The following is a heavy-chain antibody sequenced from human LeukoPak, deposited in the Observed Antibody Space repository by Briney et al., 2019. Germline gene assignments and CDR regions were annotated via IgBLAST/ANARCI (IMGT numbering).Heavy chain of an antibody. CDR3: ARDAVTVATPYFDF. J-gene: IGHJ4*02. Sequence: GASVKVSCKTSGFTFTGYYIHWVRQAPGQGLEWMGWINLNSGGTTYAQKFRGRVTMTRDTSISTAYMELSRLRSDDTAVYFCARDAVTVATPYFDFWGQGTLVTVSS. V-gene: IGHV1-2*02. D-gene: IGHD4-11*01. CDR2: INLNSGGT. CDR1: GFTFTGYY.